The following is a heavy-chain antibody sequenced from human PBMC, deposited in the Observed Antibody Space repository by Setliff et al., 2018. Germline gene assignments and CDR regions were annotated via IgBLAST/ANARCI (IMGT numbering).Heavy chain of an antibody. J-gene: IGHJ4*02. CDR3: ARQFRYPGIAVAGIDY. V-gene: IGHV4-39*01. Sequence: PSETLSLTCTVSGGSISSSSYYWSWVRQPPGKGLEWIGTMFYTGSAYYTPSLKSRVTISVDTSKNQFSLKLSSVTAADTAVYYCARQFRYPGIAVAGIDYWGQGTLVTVS. CDR2: MFYTGSA. D-gene: IGHD6-19*01. CDR1: GGSISSSSYY.